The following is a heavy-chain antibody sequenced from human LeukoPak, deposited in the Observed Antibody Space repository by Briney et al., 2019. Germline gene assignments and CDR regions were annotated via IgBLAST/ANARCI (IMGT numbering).Heavy chain of an antibody. CDR3: ARVRYYYGSGSPYWYFDL. CDR1: VGSFSDNY. D-gene: IGHD3-10*01. J-gene: IGHJ2*01. Sequence: SETLSLTCAVYVGSFSDNYWSWIRQPPGKGLEWIGGINHSGSTNYNPSLKSRVTISVDTSKNQFSLRLSSVTAADTAVYYCARVRYYYGSGSPYWYFDLWGRGNLVTVSS. CDR2: INHSGST. V-gene: IGHV4-34*01.